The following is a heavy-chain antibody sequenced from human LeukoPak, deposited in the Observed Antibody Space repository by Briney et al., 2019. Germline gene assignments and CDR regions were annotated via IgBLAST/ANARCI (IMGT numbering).Heavy chain of an antibody. CDR3: AKAQPTLISRSFDC. J-gene: IGHJ4*02. CDR1: GFTFSSYG. V-gene: IGHV3-30*18. CDR2: ISSDGKTE. D-gene: IGHD3-10*01. Sequence: GGSLRLSCVASGFTFSSYGMHWARPAPGKGLEGVAVISSDGKTEIYADSVRGRFTISRDNSKGTHYLQMNSLRSEDTAVYYCAKAQPTLISRSFDCWGQGALVTVSS.